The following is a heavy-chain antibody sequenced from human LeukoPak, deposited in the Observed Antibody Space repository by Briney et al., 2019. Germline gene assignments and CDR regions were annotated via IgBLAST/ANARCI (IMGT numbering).Heavy chain of an antibody. D-gene: IGHD2-2*01. Sequence: PGGSLRLSCAASGFTFSSYAMSWVRQAPGKGLEWVSAISGSGGSTYYADSVKGRFTITRDNSKNTLYLQMNSLRAEDTAVYYCAKNPGPSTLDSTLDYWGQGTLVTVSS. CDR3: AKNPGPSTLDSTLDY. CDR2: ISGSGGST. V-gene: IGHV3-23*01. J-gene: IGHJ4*02. CDR1: GFTFSSYA.